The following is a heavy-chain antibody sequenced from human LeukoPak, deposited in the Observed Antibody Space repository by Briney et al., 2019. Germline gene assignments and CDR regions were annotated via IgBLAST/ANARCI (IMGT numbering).Heavy chain of an antibody. D-gene: IGHD3-9*01. V-gene: IGHV3-64D*06. CDR1: GFAFSTYP. Sequence: GGSLRLSCSASGFAFSTYPIHWVRQAPGKGLEYVSAISTNGGTTYYADSVKGRFTISRDNSKNTLYLQMSSLRAEDTAVYYCVKDAIWAAYDILAGYTNYFDYWGQGTLVTVSS. CDR2: ISTNGGTT. J-gene: IGHJ4*02. CDR3: VKDAIWAAYDILAGYTNYFDY.